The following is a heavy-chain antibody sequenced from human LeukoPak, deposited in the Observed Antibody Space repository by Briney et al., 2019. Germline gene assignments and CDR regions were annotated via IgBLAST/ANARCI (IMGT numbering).Heavy chain of an antibody. D-gene: IGHD3-22*01. CDR2: IYYSGST. V-gene: IGHV4-59*08. CDR3: AATDDSSGYYYRNGAFDI. CDR1: GGSISSYY. Sequence: PSETLSLTCTVSGGSISSYYWSWIRQPPGKGLEWIGYIYYSGSTNYNPSLKSRVTISVDTSKNQFSLKLSSVTAADTAVYYCAATDDSSGYYYRNGAFDIWGQGTMVTVSS. J-gene: IGHJ3*02.